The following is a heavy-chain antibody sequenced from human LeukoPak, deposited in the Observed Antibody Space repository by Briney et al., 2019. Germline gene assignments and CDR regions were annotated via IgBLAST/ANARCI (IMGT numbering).Heavy chain of an antibody. Sequence: GGSLRLSCAASGFTVSSNYMNWVRQAPGKGLEWVSIIYSGGSTYYADSVKGRFTISRDNSKNTLYLQMNSLRAEDTAVYYCAREGSSSWANYFDYWGQGTLVTVSS. CDR1: GFTVSSNY. J-gene: IGHJ4*02. CDR3: AREGSSSWANYFDY. V-gene: IGHV3-53*01. CDR2: IYSGGST. D-gene: IGHD6-13*01.